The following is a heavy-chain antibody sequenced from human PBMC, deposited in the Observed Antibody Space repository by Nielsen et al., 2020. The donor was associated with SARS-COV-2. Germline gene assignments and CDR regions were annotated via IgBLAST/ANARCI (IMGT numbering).Heavy chain of an antibody. CDR2: IWYDGTNS. CDR1: GFSFTNSG. J-gene: IGHJ4*02. V-gene: IGHV3-33*01. CDR3: ARGYYASGSYDY. D-gene: IGHD3-10*01. Sequence: GESLKISCAASGFSFTNSGMHWVRQAPGKGLEWVASIWYDGTNSYYVDSVKGRFTISRDDSKITLYLQMNSLRAEDTAVYYCARGYYASGSYDYWGQGTLVTVSA.